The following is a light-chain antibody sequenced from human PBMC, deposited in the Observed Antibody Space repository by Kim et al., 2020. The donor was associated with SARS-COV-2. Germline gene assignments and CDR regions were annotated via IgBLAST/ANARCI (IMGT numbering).Light chain of an antibody. V-gene: IGLV2-14*03. Sequence: GQSITTPCTGTSSDVGGYNYVSWYQQHPGKAPKLMIYDVTNRPSGVSNRFSGSKSGNTASLTISGLQAEDEADYYCTSYTSSNTWVFGGGTQLTVL. J-gene: IGLJ3*02. CDR1: SSDVGGYNY. CDR3: TSYTSSNTWV. CDR2: DVT.